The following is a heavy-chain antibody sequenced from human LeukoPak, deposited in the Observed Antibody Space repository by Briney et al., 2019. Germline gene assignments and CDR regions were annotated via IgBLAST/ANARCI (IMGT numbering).Heavy chain of an antibody. D-gene: IGHD3-10*01. Sequence: GGSLRLSCAASGFTFSSYEMNWVRQAPGKGLEWVSYISSSGSTIYYADSVKGRFTISRDNAKNLLYLQMNSLRAEDTAVYYCARVVRGVLDAFDIWGQGTMVTVSS. CDR2: ISSSGSTI. J-gene: IGHJ3*02. V-gene: IGHV3-48*03. CDR1: GFTFSSYE. CDR3: ARVVRGVLDAFDI.